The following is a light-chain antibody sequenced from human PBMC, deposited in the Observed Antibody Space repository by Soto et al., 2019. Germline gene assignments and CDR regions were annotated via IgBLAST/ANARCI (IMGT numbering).Light chain of an antibody. CDR3: QQYNDFLALS. CDR2: GAS. Sequence: EIVMTQSPAALSVSPGDRATLSCRASQSISNNLAWYQQKPGQAPRLLVYGASTTATGIPARFSGSGSGTEFTLTISSLQSEDFAIYYCQQYNDFLALSFGGGTKVEIK. CDR1: QSISNN. V-gene: IGKV3-15*01. J-gene: IGKJ4*01.